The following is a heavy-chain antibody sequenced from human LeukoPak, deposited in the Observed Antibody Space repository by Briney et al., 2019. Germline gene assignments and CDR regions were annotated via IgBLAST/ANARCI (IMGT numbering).Heavy chain of an antibody. Sequence: GASVKVSCKASGYTFTSYGISWVRQAPGQGLEWMGWISAYNGNTNYAQKLQGGVTMTTDTSTSTAYMELRSLRSDDTAVYYCARISLSDFGVVIFDYWAREPWSPSPQ. CDR3: ARISLSDFGVVIFDY. D-gene: IGHD3-3*01. J-gene: IGHJ4*02. CDR1: GYTFTSYG. V-gene: IGHV1-18*01. CDR2: ISAYNGNT.